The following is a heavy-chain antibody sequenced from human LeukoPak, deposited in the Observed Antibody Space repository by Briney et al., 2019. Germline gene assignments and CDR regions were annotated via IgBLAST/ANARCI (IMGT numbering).Heavy chain of an antibody. CDR3: AKLRGD. CDR1: GFTFSGYG. V-gene: IGHV3-30*18. D-gene: IGHD3-3*01. CDR2: ISYDGSNK. J-gene: IGHJ4*02. Sequence: GGSLRLSCAASGFTFSGYGMHWVRQAPGKGLEWVAVISYDGSNKYYADSVKGRFTISRDNSKNTLYLQMNSLRAEDTAVYYCAKLRGDWGQGTLVTVSS.